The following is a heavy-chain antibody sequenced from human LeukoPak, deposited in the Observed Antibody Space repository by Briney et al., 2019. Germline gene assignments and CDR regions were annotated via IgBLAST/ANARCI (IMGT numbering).Heavy chain of an antibody. J-gene: IGHJ4*02. CDR3: ARVRDCSGGSCYLDY. V-gene: IGHV1-69*13. CDR2: IIPIFGTA. D-gene: IGHD2-15*01. CDR1: GGTFSSYA. Sequence: GASVKVSCKASGGTFSSYAISWVRQAPGQGLEWMGGIIPIFGTANYAQKFQGRVAITADESTSTAYMELSSLRSEDTAVYYCARVRDCSGGSCYLDYWGQGTLVTVSS.